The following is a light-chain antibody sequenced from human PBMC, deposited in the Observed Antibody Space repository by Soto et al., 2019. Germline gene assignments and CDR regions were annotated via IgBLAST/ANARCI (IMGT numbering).Light chain of an antibody. CDR2: GAS. Sequence: EIVMTQSPATLSLSPGERATLSCMASQSVSSNLAWYQQKPGQAPRLLIYGASNRATGIPARFSGSGSGTEFTLTISSLQSEDFAVYYCQQYNNWPPTCGQGTKVEIK. V-gene: IGKV3-15*01. J-gene: IGKJ1*01. CDR3: QQYNNWPPT. CDR1: QSVSSN.